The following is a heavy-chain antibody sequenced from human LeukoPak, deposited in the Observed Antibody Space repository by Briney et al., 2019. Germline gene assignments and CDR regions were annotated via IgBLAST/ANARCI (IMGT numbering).Heavy chain of an antibody. J-gene: IGHJ4*02. V-gene: IGHV3-21*01. CDR1: GFTFSSYS. Sequence: GGSLRLSCAASGFTFSSYSMNWVRQAPGKGLEWVSSISSSSSYIYYANSVKGRFTISRDNAKNSLYLQMNSLRAEDTAVYYCARGEDGYNFPFDYWGQGTLVTVSS. CDR2: ISSSSSYI. CDR3: ARGEDGYNFPFDY. D-gene: IGHD5-24*01.